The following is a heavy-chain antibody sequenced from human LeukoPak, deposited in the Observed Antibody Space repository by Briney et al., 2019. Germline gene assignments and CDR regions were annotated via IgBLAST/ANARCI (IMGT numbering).Heavy chain of an antibody. D-gene: IGHD3-10*01. CDR3: ARLFYGSGNYYTYYFDY. V-gene: IGHV1-2*04. Sequence: ASVKVSCKASGYTFSDYYMHWVRQAPGQGLEWMGWINPNSGGTNYAQKFQGWVTMTRDTSISTAYMELSRLRSDDTAVYYCARLFYGSGNYYTYYFDYWGQGTLVTVSS. CDR1: GYTFSDYY. CDR2: INPNSGGT. J-gene: IGHJ4*02.